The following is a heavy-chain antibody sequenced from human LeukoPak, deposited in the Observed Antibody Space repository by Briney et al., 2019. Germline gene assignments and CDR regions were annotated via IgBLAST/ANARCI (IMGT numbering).Heavy chain of an antibody. CDR2: IRYDGSNK. D-gene: IGHD2-15*01. Sequence: PGGSLRLSCAASGFTFSSYGMHWVRQAPGKGLEWVAFIRYDGSNKYYADSVKGRFTISRDNSKNTLYLQMNSLRAEDTAVYYCAKDLRYCSGGSCYGNDAFDIWGQGTMVTVSS. CDR3: AKDLRYCSGGSCYGNDAFDI. J-gene: IGHJ3*02. V-gene: IGHV3-30*02. CDR1: GFTFSSYG.